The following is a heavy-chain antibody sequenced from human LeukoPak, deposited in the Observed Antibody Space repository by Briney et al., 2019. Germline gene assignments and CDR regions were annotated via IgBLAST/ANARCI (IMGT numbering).Heavy chain of an antibody. CDR3: ARDRYYYDSSGYVFDY. Sequence: SETLSLTCSVSGGSISSYYWSWIRQPAGKGLEWIGRIHTSGSTNYNPSLKSRVTMSVDTSKNQFSLKLSSVTAADTAVYYCARDRYYYDSSGYVFDYWGQGTLVTVSS. V-gene: IGHV4-4*07. J-gene: IGHJ4*02. D-gene: IGHD3-22*01. CDR1: GGSISSYY. CDR2: IHTSGST.